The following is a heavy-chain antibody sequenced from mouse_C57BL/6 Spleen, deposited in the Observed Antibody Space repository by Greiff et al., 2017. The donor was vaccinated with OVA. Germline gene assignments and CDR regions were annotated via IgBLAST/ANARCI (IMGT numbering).Heavy chain of an antibody. Sequence: EVQVVESGGGLVKPGGSLKLSCAASGFTFSSHAMSWVRQTPEKRLEWVATISDGGSYTYYPDNVKGRFTISRDNAKNNLYLQMSHLKSEDTAMYYCARGEGSIYYGNYDWYFDVWGTGTTVTVSS. CDR1: GFTFSSHA. CDR3: ARGEGSIYYGNYDWYFDV. V-gene: IGHV5-4*01. CDR2: ISDGGSYT. J-gene: IGHJ1*03. D-gene: IGHD2-1*01.